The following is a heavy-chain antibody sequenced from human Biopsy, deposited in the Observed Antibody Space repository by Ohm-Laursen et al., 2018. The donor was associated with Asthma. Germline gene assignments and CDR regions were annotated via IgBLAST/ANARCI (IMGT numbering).Heavy chain of an antibody. Sequence: SQTLSLTCRVSGGYTGSSDHHWAWIRQAPGKGLEWIGFGFWSGINHYSRSLDRLVSISIYTATNEFSMKLWSVSPADTAVYFCARVVSYGDIYFGIDVWGPGNTVVVS. D-gene: IGHD4-17*01. CDR1: GGYTGSSDHH. CDR2: GFWSGIN. CDR3: ARVVSYGDIYFGIDV. J-gene: IGHJ6*02. V-gene: IGHV4-30-4*01.